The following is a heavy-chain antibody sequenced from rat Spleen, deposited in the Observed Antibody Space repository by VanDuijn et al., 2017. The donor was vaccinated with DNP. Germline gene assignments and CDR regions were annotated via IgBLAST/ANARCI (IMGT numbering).Heavy chain of an antibody. CDR3: ARGGRSYFDY. J-gene: IGHJ2*01. CDR1: GYSITSNY. CDR2: INYSGST. D-gene: IGHD1-11*01. V-gene: IGHV3-1*01. Sequence: EVQLQESGPGLVKPSQSLSLTCSVTGYSITSNYWAWIRKLPGNKMEWIGYINYSGSTGYNPSLKSRISITRDTSKNQFFLHLNSVTTEDTATYYCARGGRSYFDYWGQGVMVTVSS.